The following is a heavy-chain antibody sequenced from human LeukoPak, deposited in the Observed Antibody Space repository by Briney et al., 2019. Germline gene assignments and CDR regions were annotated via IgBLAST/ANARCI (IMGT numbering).Heavy chain of an antibody. J-gene: IGHJ4*02. V-gene: IGHV1-46*01. CDR3: ARDRLELREYYFDY. CDR1: GYTFTSYY. Sequence: GASVKVSCKASGYTFTSYYMHWVRQAPGQGLEWMGVINPSGESTSYPQKFQGRVTMTRDTSTSTVYMELSGLTSEDTAIYYCARDRLELREYYFDYWGQGSLVTVSS. D-gene: IGHD1-1*01. CDR2: INPSGEST.